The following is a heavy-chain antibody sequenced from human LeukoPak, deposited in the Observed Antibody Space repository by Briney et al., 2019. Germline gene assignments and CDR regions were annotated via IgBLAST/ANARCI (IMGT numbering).Heavy chain of an antibody. V-gene: IGHV1-46*01. CDR1: GYTVTSYY. D-gene: IGHD1-26*01. CDR3: ARAGGSYSLYDY. Sequence: ASVKVSCKASGYTVTSYYMHWVRQAPGQGLEWMGILNPSGGSSSYAQKFQGRVTITADESTSTAYMELSSLRSEDTAVYYCARAGGSYSLYDYWGQGTLVTVSS. CDR2: LNPSGGSS. J-gene: IGHJ4*02.